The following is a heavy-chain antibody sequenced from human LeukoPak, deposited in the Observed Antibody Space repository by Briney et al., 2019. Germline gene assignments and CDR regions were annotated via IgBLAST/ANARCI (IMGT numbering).Heavy chain of an antibody. D-gene: IGHD1-7*01. CDR1: DYSISSGYY. CDR2: IYHSGAT. J-gene: IGHJ4*02. V-gene: IGHV4-38-2*01. Sequence: PSETLSLTCAASDYSISSGYYWGWIRQPPGRGLEWIGGIYHSGATYYNPSLVSRFTISVDMSKNQFFLKVRSVTAADTAVYYCARVNWNFKTLDNWGQGSLVTVSS. CDR3: ARVNWNFKTLDN.